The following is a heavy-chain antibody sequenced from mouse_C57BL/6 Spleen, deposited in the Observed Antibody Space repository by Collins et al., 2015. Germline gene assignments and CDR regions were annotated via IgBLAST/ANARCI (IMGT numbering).Heavy chain of an antibody. V-gene: IGHV1S127*01. CDR2: IDPSDSYT. D-gene: IGHD1-2*01. Sequence: QVQLQQPGAELVKPGASVKMSCKASGYTFTSYWMHWVKQRPGQGLEWIGVIDPSDSYTSYNQKFKGKATLTVDTSSSTAYMQLSSLTSEDSAVYYCTRYYGSYYYAMDYWGQGTSVTVSS. J-gene: IGHJ4*01. CDR1: GYTFTSYW. CDR3: TRYYGSYYYAMDY.